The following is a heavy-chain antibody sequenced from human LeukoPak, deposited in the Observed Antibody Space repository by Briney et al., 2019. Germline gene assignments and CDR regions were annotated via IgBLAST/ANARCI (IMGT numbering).Heavy chain of an antibody. CDR3: ASLLVATIKEAYYFDY. CDR1: GGSFSVYY. V-gene: IGHV4-34*01. D-gene: IGHD5-12*01. Sequence: PSETLSLTCAVYGGSFSVYYWSWIRQPPGKGLEWIGEINHSGSANYNPSLKSRVTISVDTSKNQFSLKLSSVTAADTAVYYCASLLVATIKEAYYFDYWGQGTLVTVSS. J-gene: IGHJ4*02. CDR2: INHSGSA.